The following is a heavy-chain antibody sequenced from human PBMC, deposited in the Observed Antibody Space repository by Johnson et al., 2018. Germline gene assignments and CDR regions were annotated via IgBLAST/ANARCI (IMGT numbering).Heavy chain of an antibody. J-gene: IGHJ3*02. D-gene: IGHD2-8*01. CDR2: IYPGDSDT. Sequence: EVQLVESGAEVKKPGESLKISCKGSGYSFTSYWIGWVRQMPGKGLEWMGIIYPGDSDTRYSPSFQGQVTVSADKSVSTAYLQWSSLKASDTAMYYCARQYCTNGVCYSPLDAFDIWGQGTRVTVSS. CDR3: ARQYCTNGVCYSPLDAFDI. CDR1: GYSFTSYW. V-gene: IGHV5-51*01.